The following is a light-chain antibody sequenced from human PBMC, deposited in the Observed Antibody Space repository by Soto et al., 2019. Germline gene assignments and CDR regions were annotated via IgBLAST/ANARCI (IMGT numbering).Light chain of an antibody. V-gene: IGKV1-5*03. CDR1: QRISSW. CDR3: QHYDGYPLT. Sequence: DIPMTQSPSTLSASVGDRVTISCRASQRISSWLAWYQQKPGKAPKLLIYKASSLESGVPSRFSGSGSGTEFTLTITSLQPDDFATYYCQHYDGYPLTFGGGTKVEIK. CDR2: KAS. J-gene: IGKJ4*01.